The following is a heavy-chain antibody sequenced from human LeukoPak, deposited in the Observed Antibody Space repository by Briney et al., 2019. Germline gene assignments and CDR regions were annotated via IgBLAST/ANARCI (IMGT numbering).Heavy chain of an antibody. V-gene: IGHV4-61*02. D-gene: IGHD1-26*01. Sequence: PSETLSLTCTVSGGSIRSGNYYWSWIRQPAGKGLEWVGRTTTSGSTNYNPSLKSRVTISVDTSKNQFSLKLSSVTAADTAVYYCTRDGRRGSYGDAFDPWGQGTMVTVSS. CDR3: TRDGRRGSYGDAFDP. CDR1: GGSIRSGNYY. J-gene: IGHJ3*01. CDR2: TTTSGST.